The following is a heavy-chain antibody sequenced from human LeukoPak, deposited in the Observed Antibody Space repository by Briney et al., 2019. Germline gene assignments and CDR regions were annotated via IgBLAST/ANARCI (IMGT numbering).Heavy chain of an antibody. CDR1: GYTFTSYG. D-gene: IGHD1-7*01. J-gene: IGHJ4*02. V-gene: IGHV1-18*01. Sequence: ASVKVSCKASGYTFTSYGISWVRRAPGQGLEWMGWISAYSGNTNYAQKLQGRATMTPDTSTSTAYMELRSLRSDDTAVYYCARDLAGTTAYFDYWGPGTLVTVSS. CDR3: ARDLAGTTAYFDY. CDR2: ISAYSGNT.